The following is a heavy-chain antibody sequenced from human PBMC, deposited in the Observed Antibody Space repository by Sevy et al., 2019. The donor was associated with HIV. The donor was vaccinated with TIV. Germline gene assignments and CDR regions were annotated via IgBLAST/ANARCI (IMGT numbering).Heavy chain of an antibody. CDR1: GFTFSIYA. CDR2: LSGSGGCT. CDR3: AKDQCDYVWGTFRDY. Sequence: GGSLRLSCAASGFTFSIYAMSWVRQAPGKGLEWVSGLSGSGGCTYYADSVKGRFTISRDNSKNTLYLQMNSLRAEDTAVYYCAKDQCDYVWGTFRDYWGQGTLVTVSS. J-gene: IGHJ4*02. V-gene: IGHV3-23*01. D-gene: IGHD3-16*02.